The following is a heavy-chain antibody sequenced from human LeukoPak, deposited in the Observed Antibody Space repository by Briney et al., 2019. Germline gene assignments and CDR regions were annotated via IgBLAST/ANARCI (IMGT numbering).Heavy chain of an antibody. Sequence: SVKVSCKASGFTFTSSAVQWVRQARGQRLEWIGWIVVGSGNTNYAQKFQERVTITRDMSTSTAYMELSSLRSEDTAVYYCARGSRVSGSGSYYYYGMDVWGQGTTVTVSS. J-gene: IGHJ6*02. D-gene: IGHD3-10*01. V-gene: IGHV1-58*01. CDR3: ARGSRVSGSGSYYYYGMDV. CDR1: GFTFTSSA. CDR2: IVVGSGNT.